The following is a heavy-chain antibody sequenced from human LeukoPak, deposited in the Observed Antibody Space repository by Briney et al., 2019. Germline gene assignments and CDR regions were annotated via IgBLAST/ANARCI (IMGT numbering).Heavy chain of an antibody. Sequence: PGRSLKLSCAAPGFTFSPYAMHWVRQAPGKGLKGVALISNEASNKYYADSVKGRFTISRDNSKTTLDLQMNSLRAEDTAVYYCAKDGYCSSTSCYPNHFDLWGQGTLVTVSS. V-gene: IGHV3-30*18. CDR2: ISNEASNK. J-gene: IGHJ4*02. CDR1: GFTFSPYA. D-gene: IGHD2-2*03. CDR3: AKDGYCSSTSCYPNHFDL.